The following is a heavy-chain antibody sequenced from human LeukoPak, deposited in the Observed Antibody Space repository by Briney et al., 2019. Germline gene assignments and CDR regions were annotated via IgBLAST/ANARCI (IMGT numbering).Heavy chain of an antibody. CDR2: ISSSSSYI. CDR1: GFTFSSYS. CDR3: AKDPDHSSSWYYYYYYYMDV. V-gene: IGHV3-21*04. J-gene: IGHJ6*03. D-gene: IGHD6-13*01. Sequence: GGSLRLSCAASGFTFSSYSMNWVRQAPGKGLEWVSSISSSSSYIYYADSVKGRFTISRDNSKNTLYMQMNSLRAEDTAVYYCAKDPDHSSSWYYYYYYYMDVWGKGTTVTVSS.